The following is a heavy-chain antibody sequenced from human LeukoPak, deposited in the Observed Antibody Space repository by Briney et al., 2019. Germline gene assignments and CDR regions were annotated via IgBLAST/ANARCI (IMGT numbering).Heavy chain of an antibody. CDR1: GGSFSDYY. CDR3: ARQATLLAVTLVAGGTYV. V-gene: IGHV4-59*08. J-gene: IGHJ3*01. D-gene: IGHD2-15*01. Sequence: SETLTLTCSVSGGSFSDYYWNWIRQSPGKGLEWIGYIYPSGSTDYNPSLKSRVTMSTETSKNQISLKLTSVTAADTAVYFCARQATLLAVTLVAGGTYVWSGGTMVTVSS. CDR2: IYPSGST.